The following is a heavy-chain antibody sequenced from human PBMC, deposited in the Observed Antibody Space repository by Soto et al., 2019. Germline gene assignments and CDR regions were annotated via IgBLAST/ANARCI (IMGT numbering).Heavy chain of an antibody. CDR2: INHSGST. V-gene: IGHV4-34*01. D-gene: IGHD1-26*01. J-gene: IGHJ3*02. CDR3: ARGRTRWASDAFDI. Sequence: WETLSLTCAVYGGSFSGYYWSWIRQPPGKGLEWIGEINHSGSTNYNPSLKSRVTISVDTSKNQFSLKLSSVTAADTAVYYCARGRTRWASDAFDIWGQGTMVTVSS. CDR1: GGSFSGYY.